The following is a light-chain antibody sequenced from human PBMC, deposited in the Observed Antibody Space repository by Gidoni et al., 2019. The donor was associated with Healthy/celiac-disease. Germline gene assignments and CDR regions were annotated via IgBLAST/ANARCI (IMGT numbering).Light chain of an antibody. CDR1: QGISSE. CDR2: AAS. CDR3: QQSYSTPTWT. V-gene: IGKV1-39*01. Sequence: ILITQSPSSLSASVGDRVTITCRASQGISSELNWYQQKPGKAPKLLIYAASSLQSWVPSRFSGSGSGTDFTLTISSLQPEDFATYYCQQSYSTPTWTFXQXTKVEIK. J-gene: IGKJ1*01.